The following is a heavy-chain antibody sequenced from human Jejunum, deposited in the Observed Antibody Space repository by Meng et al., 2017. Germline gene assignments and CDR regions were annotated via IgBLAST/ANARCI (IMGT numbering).Heavy chain of an antibody. CDR3: ARERALTVTGNLPGF. V-gene: IGHV1-3*01. J-gene: IGHJ4*02. Sequence: VQLGPAASEGKRPGPSVMLSCKASGYTFTSSGIHWLRQAPGQRLEWLGWIIAGNGNTKYSQTFQGRVAITSDTSASTAYMELSSLTSEDTAVYYCARERALTVTGNLPGFWGQGTLVTVSS. CDR1: GYTFTSSG. D-gene: IGHD4-11*01. CDR2: IIAGNGNT.